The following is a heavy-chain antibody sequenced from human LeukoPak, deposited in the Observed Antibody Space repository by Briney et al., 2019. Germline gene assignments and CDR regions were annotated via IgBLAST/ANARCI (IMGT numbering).Heavy chain of an antibody. Sequence: GGSLRLSCAASGFTFSSYEMNWVRQAPGKGLEWVSYISSSGSTIYYADSVKGRFTISRDNAKNSLYLQMNSLRAEDTAVYYCASGYCGGDCYPHYYCGMDVWGKGTTVTVSS. D-gene: IGHD2-21*02. CDR1: GFTFSSYE. CDR2: ISSSGSTI. CDR3: ASGYCGGDCYPHYYCGMDV. J-gene: IGHJ6*04. V-gene: IGHV3-48*03.